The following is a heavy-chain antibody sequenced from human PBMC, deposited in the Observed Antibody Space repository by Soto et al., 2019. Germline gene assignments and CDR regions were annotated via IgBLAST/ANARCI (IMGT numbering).Heavy chain of an antibody. V-gene: IGHV1-69*13. CDR2: IIPIFGTA. J-gene: IGHJ4*02. D-gene: IGHD2-15*01. CDR3: ASPYCSGGSCYRDFDY. Sequence: GASVKVSCKASGGTFSSYAISWVRQAPGQGLEWMGGIIPIFGTANYAQKFQGRVTITADESTSTAYMELSSLRSEDTAVYYCASPYCSGGSCYRDFDYWGQGTLVTVS. CDR1: GGTFSSYA.